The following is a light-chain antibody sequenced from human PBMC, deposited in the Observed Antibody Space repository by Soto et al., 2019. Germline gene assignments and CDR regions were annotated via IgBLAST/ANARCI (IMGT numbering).Light chain of an antibody. CDR3: CSYADNYIWV. J-gene: IGLJ3*02. V-gene: IGLV2-11*01. Sequence: QSALTQPRSVSGSPGQSVTISCSGTSSDVGRYNYVSWFQHHPGKAPKLIILYVNNRPSGVPDRFSASKSGNTASLTISGLQAEDEAEYYCCSYADNYIWVFGGGTQLTVL. CDR1: SSDVGRYNY. CDR2: YVN.